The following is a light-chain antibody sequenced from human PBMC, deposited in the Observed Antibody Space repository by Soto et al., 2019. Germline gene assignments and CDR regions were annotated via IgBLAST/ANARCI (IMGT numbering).Light chain of an antibody. V-gene: IGLV1-40*01. CDR2: GNS. Sequence: QSVLTQPPSVSGAPGQRVTISCTGSRSNIGACYDVHWYQQLPGTAPKLLIYGNSNRPSGVPDRFSGSKSGTSASLAIAGLQSEDEADYCCQSYDSSLGGVVFGGGTQLTVL. CDR1: RSNIGACYD. J-gene: IGLJ2*01. CDR3: QSYDSSLGGVV.